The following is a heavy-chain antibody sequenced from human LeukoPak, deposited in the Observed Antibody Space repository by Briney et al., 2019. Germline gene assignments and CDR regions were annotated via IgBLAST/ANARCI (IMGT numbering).Heavy chain of an antibody. J-gene: IGHJ4*02. D-gene: IGHD3-10*01. V-gene: IGHV3-33*01. CDR3: ARDRGTNYYGSGSPPGEGYFDY. CDR2: IWYDGSNK. Sequence: GGSLRLSCAASGFTFSSYGMHWVRQAPGKGLEWVAIIWYDGSNKYYADSVKGRFTISRDNSKNTLYLQLNGLRAEDTAVYYCARDRGTNYYGSGSPPGEGYFDYWGQGTLVTVSS. CDR1: GFTFSSYG.